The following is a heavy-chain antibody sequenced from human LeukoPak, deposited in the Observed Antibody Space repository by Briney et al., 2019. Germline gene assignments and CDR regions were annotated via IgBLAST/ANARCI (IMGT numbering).Heavy chain of an antibody. CDR3: ARGRRPSSGDYPIVNWFDP. Sequence: ASVKVSCKASGGTFSSYAISWVRQAPGQGLEWMGWINPNSGGTNYAQKFQGRVTMTRDTSISTAYMELSRLRSDDTAVYYCARGRRPSSGDYPIVNWFDPWGQGTLAPSPQ. D-gene: IGHD3-22*01. CDR2: INPNSGGT. CDR1: GGTFSSYA. V-gene: IGHV1-2*02. J-gene: IGHJ5*02.